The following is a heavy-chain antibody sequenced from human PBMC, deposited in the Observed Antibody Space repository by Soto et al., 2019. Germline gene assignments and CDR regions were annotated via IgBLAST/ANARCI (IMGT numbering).Heavy chain of an antibody. D-gene: IGHD3-10*01. CDR3: ARDRGYYGSGSYYNVEAFDS. CDR2: IIPIFGTA. V-gene: IGHV1-69*13. Sequence: ASVKVSCKASGGTFSSYAISWVRQAPGQGLEWMGGIIPIFGTANYAQKFQGRVTITADESTSTAYMELSSLRSEDTAVYYCARDRGYYGSGSYYNVEAFDSWGQGTMVTVSS. CDR1: GGTFSSYA. J-gene: IGHJ3*02.